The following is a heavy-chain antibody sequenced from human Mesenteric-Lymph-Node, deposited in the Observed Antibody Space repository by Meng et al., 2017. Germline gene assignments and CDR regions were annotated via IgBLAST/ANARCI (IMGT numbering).Heavy chain of an antibody. CDR1: GLTFSESE. J-gene: IGHJ6*02. CDR3: ARDRFGSERRNYYYYGLDV. V-gene: IGHV3-48*03. CDR2: ISNGAASI. Sequence: GESLKISCAASGLTFSESEMVWVRQAPGKGLEWVSYISNGAASIYYADSVKGRFIVSRDNTKNALYLQMNSLGADDTAVYYCARDRFGSERRNYYYYGLDVWGQGTTVTVSS. D-gene: IGHD3-16*01.